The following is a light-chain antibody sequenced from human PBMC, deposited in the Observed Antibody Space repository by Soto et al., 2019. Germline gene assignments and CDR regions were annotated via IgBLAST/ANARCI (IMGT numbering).Light chain of an antibody. CDR3: HQYDNVPQT. Sequence: DIQMTQSPSSLSASVGDRVTITCQASQDIGNFLNWYQQKPGKAPKLLIYDASNLQTGVPSRFSGSGSGTHFTFTISSLQPEDSATYYGHQYDNVPQTFGQGTKLEIK. CDR1: QDIGNF. CDR2: DAS. J-gene: IGKJ2*01. V-gene: IGKV1-33*01.